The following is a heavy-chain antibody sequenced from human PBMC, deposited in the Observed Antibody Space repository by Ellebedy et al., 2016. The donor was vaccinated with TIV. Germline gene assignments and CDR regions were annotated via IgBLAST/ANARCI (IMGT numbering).Heavy chain of an antibody. Sequence: GGSLRLSXAASGFTFSSYGMHWVRQAPGKGLEWVAFIWYDGSNKYYADSVKGRFTISRDNSKNTLYLQMNSLRAEDTAVYYCARARLDWNWFDPWGQGTLVTVSS. V-gene: IGHV3-33*01. D-gene: IGHD3-9*01. CDR3: ARARLDWNWFDP. CDR1: GFTFSSYG. CDR2: IWYDGSNK. J-gene: IGHJ5*02.